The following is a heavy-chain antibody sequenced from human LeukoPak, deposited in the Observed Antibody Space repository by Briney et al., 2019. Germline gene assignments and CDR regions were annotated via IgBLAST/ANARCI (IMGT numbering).Heavy chain of an antibody. CDR3: ARGGYGDYPLDY. CDR1: GFTFSSYG. J-gene: IGHJ4*02. V-gene: IGHV3-33*01. CDR2: IWYDGSNK. D-gene: IGHD4-17*01. Sequence: GRSLRLSCAASGFTFSSYGMHWVRQAPGKGLEWVAVIWYDGSNKYYADSVKGRFTISRDNSKNTLYLQMNSLRAEDTAVYYCARGGYGDYPLDYWGQGTLVTVSS.